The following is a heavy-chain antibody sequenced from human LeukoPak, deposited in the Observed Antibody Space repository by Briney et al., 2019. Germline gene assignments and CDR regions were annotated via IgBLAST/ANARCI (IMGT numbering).Heavy chain of an antibody. Sequence: GGSLRLSCAASGFTFSSYWMSWVRQAPGKGLEWVASIKQDGSEKYYVDSVKGRFTISRDNAKNSLYLQMSSLRAEDTAVYYCARDSYSGAFDIWGQGTMVTVSS. D-gene: IGHD2-21*01. J-gene: IGHJ3*02. V-gene: IGHV3-7*01. CDR3: ARDSYSGAFDI. CDR1: GFTFSSYW. CDR2: IKQDGSEK.